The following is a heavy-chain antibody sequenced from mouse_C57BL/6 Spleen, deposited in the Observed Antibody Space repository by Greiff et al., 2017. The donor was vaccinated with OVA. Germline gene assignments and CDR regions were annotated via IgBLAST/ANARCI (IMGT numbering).Heavy chain of an antibody. CDR3: ARGGPDWYIDV. CDR1: GFTFTDYY. CDR2: IYPGSGNT. Sequence: VQLQQSGAELVRPGASVKLSCKASGFTFTDYYINWVKQRPGQGLEWIARIYPGSGNTYYNEKFKGKATLTADKSYSTAYMQLSSLTSEDSAVYFCARGGPDWYIDVWGTGTTVTVSS. V-gene: IGHV1-76*01. J-gene: IGHJ1*03.